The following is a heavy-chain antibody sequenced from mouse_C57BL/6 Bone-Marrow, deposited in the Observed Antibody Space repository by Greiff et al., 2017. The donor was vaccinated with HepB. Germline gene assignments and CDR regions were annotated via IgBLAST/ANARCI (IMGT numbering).Heavy chain of an antibody. J-gene: IGHJ2*01. CDR2: IYPGSGNT. V-gene: IGHV1-66*01. CDR3: ARVGYGGRYFDY. D-gene: IGHD2-2*01. CDR1: GYSFTSYY. Sequence: QVQLQQSGPELVKPGASVKISCKASGYSFTSYYIHWVKQRPGQGLEWDGWIYPGSGNTKYNEKFKGKATLTADTSSSTASMQLSSLTSEDSAVYYCARVGYGGRYFDYWGQGTTLTVSS.